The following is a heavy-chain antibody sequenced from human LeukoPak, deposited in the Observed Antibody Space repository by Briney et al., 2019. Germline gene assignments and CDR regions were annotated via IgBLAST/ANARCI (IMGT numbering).Heavy chain of an antibody. D-gene: IGHD3-22*01. Sequence: GGSLRLSCAASGFTFSSYSMNWVRQAPGKGLEWVSSISSSSSYIYYADSVKGRLTISRDNAKNSLYLQMNSLRAEDTAVYYCAREGLSDDSSGYYYWGQGTLVTVSS. V-gene: IGHV3-21*01. CDR3: AREGLSDDSSGYYY. J-gene: IGHJ4*02. CDR2: ISSSSSYI. CDR1: GFTFSSYS.